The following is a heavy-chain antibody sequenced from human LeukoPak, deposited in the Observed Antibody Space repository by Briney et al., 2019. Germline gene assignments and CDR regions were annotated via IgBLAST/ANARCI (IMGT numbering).Heavy chain of an antibody. CDR3: ARARIAAAASVAGY. J-gene: IGHJ4*02. Sequence: VASVKVSCKASGYTFTGYYMHWVRQAPGQGLEWMGWINPNSGGTNYAQKFQGRVTMTRDTSISTAYMELSRLRSDDTAVYYCARARIAAAASVAGYWGQGTLVTVSS. V-gene: IGHV1-2*02. CDR2: INPNSGGT. D-gene: IGHD6-13*01. CDR1: GYTFTGYY.